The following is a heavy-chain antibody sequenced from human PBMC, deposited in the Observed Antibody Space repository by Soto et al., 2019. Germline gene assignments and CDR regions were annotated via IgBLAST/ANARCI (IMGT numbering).Heavy chain of an antibody. CDR1: GGTFSSYT. CDR3: ARDDVAGMDV. D-gene: IGHD3-16*01. J-gene: IGHJ6*02. V-gene: IGHV1-69*08. Sequence: QVQLVQSGAEVKKPGSSVKVSCKASGGTFSSYTISWVRQAPGQGLEWMGRIIPILGIANYAQKFQGSVTITADKSTSTAYMELSSLRSEDTAVYYCARDDVAGMDVWGQGTTVTVSS. CDR2: IIPILGIA.